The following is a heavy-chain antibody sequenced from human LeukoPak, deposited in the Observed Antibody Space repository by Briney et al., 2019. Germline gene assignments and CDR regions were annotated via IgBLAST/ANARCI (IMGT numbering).Heavy chain of an antibody. V-gene: IGHV3-66*01. Sequence: GGSLRLSCVASGFTFNNNWMHWVRQAPGKGLECVSAIYSGGNTYYADSVKGRFTISRDNSKNTLYLQMNSLRAEDTAVYYCARKTDSGGQGDYWGPGTLVTVSS. CDR2: IYSGGNT. J-gene: IGHJ4*02. CDR1: GFTFNNNW. CDR3: ARKTDSGGQGDY. D-gene: IGHD3-22*01.